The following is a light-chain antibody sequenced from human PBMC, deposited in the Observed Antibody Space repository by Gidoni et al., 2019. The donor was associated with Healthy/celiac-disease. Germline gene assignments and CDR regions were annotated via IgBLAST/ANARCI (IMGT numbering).Light chain of an antibody. CDR3: QQSYTTPYT. Sequence: DIQMTQSPSSLSASVGDRVTITCRASQSISSYLNWYQQKPGKAPKLLIYAASSLQSGVPSRFSGSGAGTDFTLTIISLQPEDFATYYCQQSYTTPYTFXXXTKLEIK. V-gene: IGKV1-39*01. CDR2: AAS. CDR1: QSISSY. J-gene: IGKJ2*01.